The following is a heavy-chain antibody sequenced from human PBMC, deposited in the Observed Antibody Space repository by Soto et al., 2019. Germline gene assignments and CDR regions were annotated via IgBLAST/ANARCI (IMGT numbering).Heavy chain of an antibody. D-gene: IGHD2-21*02. J-gene: IGHJ4*02. CDR2: IYSGGST. CDR1: GFTFSSNY. CDR3: ARESDLGLYFDY. Sequence: HPGGSLRLSCAASGFTFSSNYMSWFRQAPGKGLEWVSVIYSGGSTYYAASVKGRFTISRDNSKNTLYLQMNSPRAEDTAVYYCARESDLGLYFDYWGKGTLVTVSS. V-gene: IGHV3-66*01.